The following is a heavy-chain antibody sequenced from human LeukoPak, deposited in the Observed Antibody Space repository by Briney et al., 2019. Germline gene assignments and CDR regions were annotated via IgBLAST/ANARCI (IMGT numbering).Heavy chain of an antibody. CDR2: MNPNSGNT. CDR1: GYTFTSYD. Sequence: GASVKVSCKASGYTFTSYDINWVRQATGQGLEWMGWMNPNSGNTGYAQKFQGRATITRNTSISTAYMELSSLRSEDTAVYYCASSSYGDLPFDYWGQGTLVTVSS. J-gene: IGHJ4*02. CDR3: ASSSYGDLPFDY. V-gene: IGHV1-8*03. D-gene: IGHD4-17*01.